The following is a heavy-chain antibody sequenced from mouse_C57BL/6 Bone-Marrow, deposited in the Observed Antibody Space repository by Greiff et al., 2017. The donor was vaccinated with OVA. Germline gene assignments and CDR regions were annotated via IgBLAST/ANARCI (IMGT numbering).Heavy chain of an antibody. CDR2: IDPETGGT. CDR1: GSTFTDYE. CDR3: TRCYSNDYAMDY. V-gene: IGHV1-15*01. D-gene: IGHD2-5*01. Sequence: VKVVESGAELVRPGASVTLSCKASGSTFTDYEMHWVKQTPVHGLAWIGAIDPETGGTAYNQKFKGKAILTAYKSSSTAYMMRRSLTSEDSAVYYCTRCYSNDYAMDYWGQGTSVTVSS. J-gene: IGHJ4*01.